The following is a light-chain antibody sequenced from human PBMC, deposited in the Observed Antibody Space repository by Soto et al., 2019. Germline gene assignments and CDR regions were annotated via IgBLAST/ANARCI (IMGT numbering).Light chain of an antibody. CDR1: SSDVGAYNY. CDR3: TSYTRSSTYV. CDR2: EVT. J-gene: IGLJ1*01. V-gene: IGLV2-14*01. Sequence: QSVLTQPASVSASPGQSITISCTGTSSDVGAYNYVSWYQQHPGKAPKLMIYEVTNRPSGVSNRFSGSKSGNTASLTISGLQAEDEADYYCTSYTRSSTYVFGTGIKLTVL.